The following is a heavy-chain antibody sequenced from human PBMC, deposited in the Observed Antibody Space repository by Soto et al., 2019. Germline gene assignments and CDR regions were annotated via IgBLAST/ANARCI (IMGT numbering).Heavy chain of an antibody. CDR3: ARYTISGAGAYWFDP. Sequence: PGGSLRLSYAASGFTFSSYSMNWVRQAPGKGLEWVSYISSSSSTIYYADSVKGRFTISRDNAKNSLYLQMNSLRAEDTAVYYCARYTISGAGAYWFDPWGQGTQVTVSS. CDR1: GFTFSSYS. CDR2: ISSSSSTI. D-gene: IGHD6-13*01. J-gene: IGHJ5*02. V-gene: IGHV3-48*01.